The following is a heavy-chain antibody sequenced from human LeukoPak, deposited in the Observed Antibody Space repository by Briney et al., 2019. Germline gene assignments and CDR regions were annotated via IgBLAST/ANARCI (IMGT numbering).Heavy chain of an antibody. CDR1: GFTFDTYS. V-gene: IGHV3-30*18. Sequence: GGSLRLSCIASGFTFDTYSMNWVRQAPGKGLEWVAVISYDGSNKYYADSVKGRFTISRDNSKNTLYLQMNSLRAEDTAVYYCAKPDYGDYGLTWFDPWGQGTLVTVSS. CDR2: ISYDGSNK. CDR3: AKPDYGDYGLTWFDP. D-gene: IGHD4-17*01. J-gene: IGHJ5*02.